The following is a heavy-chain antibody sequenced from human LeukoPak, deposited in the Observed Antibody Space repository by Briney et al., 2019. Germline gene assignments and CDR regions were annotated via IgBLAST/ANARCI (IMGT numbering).Heavy chain of an antibody. V-gene: IGHV4-59*08. J-gene: IGHJ5*02. CDR1: GGSISSYY. CDR3: ARTLGYCSGGSCYRWFDP. Sequence: SSETLSLTCTVSGGSISSYYWSWIRQPPGKGLEWIGYIYYSGSTNYNPSLKSRVAISVGTSKNQFSLKLSSVTAADTAVYYCARTLGYCSGGSCYRWFDPWGQGTLVTVSS. CDR2: IYYSGST. D-gene: IGHD2-15*01.